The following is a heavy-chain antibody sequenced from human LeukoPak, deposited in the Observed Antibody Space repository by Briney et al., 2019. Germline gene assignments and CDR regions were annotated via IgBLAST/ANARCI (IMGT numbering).Heavy chain of an antibody. J-gene: IGHJ6*03. Sequence: PSETLSLTCTVSGGSISSSSYYWGWIRQPPGKGLEWIGSIYYSGSTYYNPSLKSRVTISVDTSKNQFSLKLSSVTAADTPVYYCARVPWGSNDFYYYYYMDVWGKGTAVTVSS. CDR3: ARVPWGSNDFYYYYYMDV. CDR2: IYYSGST. V-gene: IGHV4-39*07. CDR1: GGSISSSSYY. D-gene: IGHD4-11*01.